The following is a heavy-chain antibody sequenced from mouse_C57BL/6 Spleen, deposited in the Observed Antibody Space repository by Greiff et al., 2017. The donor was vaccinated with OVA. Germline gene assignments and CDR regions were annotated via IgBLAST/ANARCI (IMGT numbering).Heavy chain of an antibody. CDR2: ISSGGDYI. CDR3: TRESPWEGYAMDY. D-gene: IGHD4-1*01. CDR1: GFTFSSYA. V-gene: IGHV5-9-1*02. J-gene: IGHJ4*01. Sequence: EVKVVESGEGLVKPGGSLKLSCAASGFTFSSYAMSWVRQTPEKRLEWVAYISSGGDYIYYADTVKGRFTISRDNARNTLYLQMSSLKSEDTAMDYCTRESPWEGYAMDYWGQGTSVTVSS.